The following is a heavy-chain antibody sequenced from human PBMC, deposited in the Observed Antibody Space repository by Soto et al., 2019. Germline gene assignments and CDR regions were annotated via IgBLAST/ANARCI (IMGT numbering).Heavy chain of an antibody. D-gene: IGHD1-26*01. CDR1: GGSISSYY. Sequence: SETLSLTCTVSGGSISSYYWNWIRQPPGKGLEWIGYIYYSGSTNYNPSLKSRVTISVDTSKNQFSLKLSSVTAADTAVYYCARTEGVGANNWFDPWGQGTLGTV. J-gene: IGHJ5*02. CDR2: IYYSGST. V-gene: IGHV4-59*01. CDR3: ARTEGVGANNWFDP.